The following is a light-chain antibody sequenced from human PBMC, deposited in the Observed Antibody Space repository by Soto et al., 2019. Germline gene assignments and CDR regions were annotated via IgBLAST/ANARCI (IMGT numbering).Light chain of an antibody. CDR2: AAS. CDR3: QQSYSTPWT. J-gene: IGKJ1*01. CDR1: QTISNY. V-gene: IGKV1-39*01. Sequence: DIQMTQSPSSLSASVGDRVSITRRASQTISNYLNWYQQKPGEAPKVLIYAASSLQSGVPPRFSGSGSGTDFTLTISTLQPEDFATYYCQQSYSTPWTFGQGTKVEV.